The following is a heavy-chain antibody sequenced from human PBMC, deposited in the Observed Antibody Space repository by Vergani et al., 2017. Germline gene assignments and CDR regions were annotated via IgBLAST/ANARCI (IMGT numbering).Heavy chain of an antibody. Sequence: QVQLQESGPGLVKPSQTLYLTCTVPGGPISSGSCYWSWIRQPAGKGLERIGRIYTSGSTNYNPSLKSRVTMSVDPSKNQFSLKRSSVTAADTAVYYCARDHNYGDESWGQGTLVTVSS. CDR3: ARDHNYGDES. J-gene: IGHJ5*02. CDR2: IYTSGST. CDR1: GGPISSGSCY. V-gene: IGHV4-61*02. D-gene: IGHD4-17*01.